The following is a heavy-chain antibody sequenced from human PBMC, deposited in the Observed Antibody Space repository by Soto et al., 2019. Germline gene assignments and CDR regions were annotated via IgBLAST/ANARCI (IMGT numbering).Heavy chain of an antibody. CDR3: ARDFALHPPYSSGCLDY. CDR2: IWYDGSNK. Sequence: PGGSLRLSCAPSGFIFNSYCMHCVRQAPDKWLEWVAVIWYDGSNKYYADSVKGRFTISRDNSKNTLYLQMNSLRAEDTAVYYCARDFALHPPYSSGCLDYWGQGTLVTVSS. D-gene: IGHD6-19*01. CDR1: GFIFNSYC. V-gene: IGHV3-33*08. J-gene: IGHJ4*02.